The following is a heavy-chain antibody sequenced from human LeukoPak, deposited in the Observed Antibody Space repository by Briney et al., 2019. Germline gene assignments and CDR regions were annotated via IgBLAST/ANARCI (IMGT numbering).Heavy chain of an antibody. J-gene: IGHJ4*02. Sequence: ASVKVSCKASGYTFTSYYMHWVRQAPGQGLEWMGIINPSGGSTSYAQKFQGRVTMTRDTSTSTVYMELSSLRSEDTAVYYCARDLYYYDSSGSPSHWGQGTLVTVSS. CDR1: GYTFTSYY. CDR3: ARDLYYYDSSGSPSH. D-gene: IGHD3-22*01. CDR2: INPSGGST. V-gene: IGHV1-46*01.